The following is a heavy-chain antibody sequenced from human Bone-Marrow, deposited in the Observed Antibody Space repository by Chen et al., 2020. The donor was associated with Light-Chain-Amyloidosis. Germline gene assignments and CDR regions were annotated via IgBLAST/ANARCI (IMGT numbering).Heavy chain of an antibody. V-gene: IGHV3-7*05. CDR3: ARDRSDSFGIGKFDH. J-gene: IGHJ4*02. CDR2: VKEDGSET. Sequence: EVQLVESGGDWVRPGGSLRPSCVVSGFTFESSGMAWVRQAPGKGLEWVASVKEDGSETHFLDSVKGRFTVSRDNSRNSLFLQMNSLRGEDTAVYFCARDRSDSFGIGKFDHWGQGTQVTVSS. D-gene: IGHD3-10*01. CDR1: GFTFESSG.